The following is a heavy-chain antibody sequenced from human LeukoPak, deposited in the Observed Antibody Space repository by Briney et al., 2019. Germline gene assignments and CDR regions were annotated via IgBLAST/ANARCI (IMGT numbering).Heavy chain of an antibody. Sequence: GGSLRLSCAVSGFTFSDYAMHWVRQAPGKGLEWVASIQSNGNEKYSSDSLKGRFTVSRDNSKNTLYLQMNTVRPEDTAVFYCARGVTSWPQGPYHFDYWGQGILITVSS. D-gene: IGHD2-2*01. CDR3: ARGVTSWPQGPYHFDY. V-gene: IGHV3-30*02. CDR1: GFTFSDYA. CDR2: IQSNGNEK. J-gene: IGHJ4*02.